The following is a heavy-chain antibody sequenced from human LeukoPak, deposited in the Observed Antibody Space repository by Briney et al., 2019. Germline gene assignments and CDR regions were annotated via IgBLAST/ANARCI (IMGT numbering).Heavy chain of an antibody. CDR2: IYTSGST. V-gene: IGHV4-61*02. Sequence: SETLSLTCTVSGCSISSGSYYWSWIRQPAGKGLEWIGRIYTSGSTNYNPSLKSRVTISVDTSKNQFSLKLSSVTAADTAVYYCARAFYYDSKGNWFDPWGQGTLVTVSS. J-gene: IGHJ5*02. D-gene: IGHD3-22*01. CDR3: ARAFYYDSKGNWFDP. CDR1: GCSISSGSYY.